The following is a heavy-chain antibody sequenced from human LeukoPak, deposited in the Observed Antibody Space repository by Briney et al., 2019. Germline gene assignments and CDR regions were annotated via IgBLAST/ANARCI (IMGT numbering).Heavy chain of an antibody. CDR3: ARLLFGSSPFDS. D-gene: IGHD2/OR15-2a*01. V-gene: IGHV3-23*01. J-gene: IGHJ4*02. CDR2: TGNSGT. CDR1: GFTFSNYG. Sequence: GGSLRLSCAASGFTFSNYGVAWVRQTPEKGLEWVSLTGNSGTFYADSVKGRFTISRDNSKNPLYLQVISLRAEDTAVYYCARLLFGSSPFDSWGQGTLVTVSS.